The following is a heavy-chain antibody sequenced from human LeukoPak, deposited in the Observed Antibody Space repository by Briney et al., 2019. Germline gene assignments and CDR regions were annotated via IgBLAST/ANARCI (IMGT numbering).Heavy chain of an antibody. CDR3: AKDVRRCNGACT. V-gene: IGHV3-23*01. CDR1: GFTFDDYA. J-gene: IGHJ5*02. Sequence: GGSLRLSCAASGFTFDDYAMHWVRQAPGKGLEWVSGISWNSGGDTFYADSVKGRFTISRDNSKNTLSLQMNSLRVEDTAIYYCAKDVRRCNGACTWGQGTLVTVSS. D-gene: IGHD2-8*01. CDR2: ISWNSGGDT.